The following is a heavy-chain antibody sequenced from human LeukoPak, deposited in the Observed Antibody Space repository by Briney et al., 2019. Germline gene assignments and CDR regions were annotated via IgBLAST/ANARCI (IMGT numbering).Heavy chain of an antibody. D-gene: IGHD5-18*01. CDR2: VYYSGRT. J-gene: IGHJ4*02. Sequence: SETLSLTCTVSGGSISSYYWSWIRQPPGKGLEWIGYVYYSGRTIYNPSLKSRVAISLDTSRNHFSLKLNSVTAADTAVYYCARVPNVDTAMERSFFDYWGQGTLVTVSS. CDR1: GGSISSYY. CDR3: ARVPNVDTAMERSFFDY. V-gene: IGHV4-59*01.